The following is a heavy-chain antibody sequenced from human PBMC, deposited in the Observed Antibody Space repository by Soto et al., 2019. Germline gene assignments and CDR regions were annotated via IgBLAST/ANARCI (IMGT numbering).Heavy chain of an antibody. CDR2: ISGSGGST. J-gene: IGHJ4*02. V-gene: IGHV3-23*01. CDR1: GFTFSSYA. D-gene: IGHD6-6*01. Sequence: EVQLLESGGGLVQPGGSLRLSCAASGFTFSSYAMSWVRQAPGKGLEWVSAISGSGGSTYYADSVKGRFTISRDNSKNTLYLQMNSLRAEDTAVYYCAKSSLRTTSSQAARGLSDYWGQGTLVTVSS. CDR3: AKSSLRTTSSQAARGLSDY.